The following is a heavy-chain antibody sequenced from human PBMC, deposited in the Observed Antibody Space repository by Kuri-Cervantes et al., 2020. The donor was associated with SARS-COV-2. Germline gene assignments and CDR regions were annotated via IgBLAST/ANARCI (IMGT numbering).Heavy chain of an antibody. J-gene: IGHJ4*02. CDR3: ARGRRINDFWSGFALWEPKYYFDY. V-gene: IGHV3-11*04. Sequence: GESLKISCAASGFTFSDYYMSWIRQAPGKGLEWVSYISSSGSTIYYADSVKGRFTISRDNAKNSLYLQMNSLRAEDTAVYYCARGRRINDFWSGFALWEPKYYFDYWGQGTLVTVSS. D-gene: IGHD3-3*01. CDR2: ISSSGSTI. CDR1: GFTFSDYY.